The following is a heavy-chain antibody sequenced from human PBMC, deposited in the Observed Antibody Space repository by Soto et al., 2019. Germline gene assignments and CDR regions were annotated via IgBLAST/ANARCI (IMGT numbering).Heavy chain of an antibody. CDR3: TGGLAPGDY. J-gene: IGHJ4*02. Sequence: QVQLVQPGAEVKKPGASVKFSCKASGYILTNFYIHWLRQAPGQGLEWIGIINPNGGSTNTAPNFQGRVTMTRDTSTSTVYMDLSSLRAEDTSVYYCTGGLAPGDYWGQGTLITVSS. V-gene: IGHV1-46*03. D-gene: IGHD6-6*01. CDR1: GYILTNFY. CDR2: INPNGGST.